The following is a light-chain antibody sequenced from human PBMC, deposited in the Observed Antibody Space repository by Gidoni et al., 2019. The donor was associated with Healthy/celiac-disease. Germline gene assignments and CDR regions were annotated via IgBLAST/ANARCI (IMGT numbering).Light chain of an antibody. CDR2: DDS. CDR1: NIGSKS. Sequence: SYVLTQPHPVSVPTGQTARITCGGNNIGSKSVHWYQQKPGQAPVLVVYDDSDRPSGIPERFSGSNSGNTATLTISRVEAWDEADYYCQVWDSSSDHSVVFGGGTKLTVL. CDR3: QVWDSSSDHSVV. V-gene: IGLV3-21*02. J-gene: IGLJ2*01.